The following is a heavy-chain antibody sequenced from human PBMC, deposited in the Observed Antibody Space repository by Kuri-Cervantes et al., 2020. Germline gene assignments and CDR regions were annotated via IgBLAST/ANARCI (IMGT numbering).Heavy chain of an antibody. D-gene: IGHD3-10*01. J-gene: IGHJ4*02. CDR3: ARELSSSGTSGAY. V-gene: IGHV1-2*02. Sequence: ASVKVSCKASGGTFSSYAISWVRQAPGQGLEWMGWINPKSGVTNYAQKFQGRVTMTRDTSIRTAYMEVSRLRSDDTAVYYCARELSSSGTSGAYWGQGALVTVSS. CDR1: GGTFSSYA. CDR2: INPKSGVT.